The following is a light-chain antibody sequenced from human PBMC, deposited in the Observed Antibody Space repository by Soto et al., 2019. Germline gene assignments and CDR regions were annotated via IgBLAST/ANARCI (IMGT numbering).Light chain of an antibody. CDR3: QQYNNWPPVT. CDR1: QSVNNN. Sequence: EIVMTQSPATLSVSPGERVTLSCRASQSVNNNLAWYQQIPGQAPWLLIYGASTRASGIPARFSGSGSGTEFTLTISSLQSEDFAVYYCQQYNNWPPVTFGPGTKVDIK. CDR2: GAS. J-gene: IGKJ3*01. V-gene: IGKV3-15*01.